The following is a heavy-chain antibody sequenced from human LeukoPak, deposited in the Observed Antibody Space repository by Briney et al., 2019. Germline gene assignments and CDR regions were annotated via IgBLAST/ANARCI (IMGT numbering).Heavy chain of an antibody. Sequence: ASVKVSCKASGGTFSSYAISWVRQAPGQGLEWMGGIIPIFGTANYAQKFQGRVTITADESTSTAYMELSSLRSEDTAVYYCARVARELLIDVDFDYWGQGTLVTVSS. V-gene: IGHV1-69*13. CDR1: GGTFSSYA. D-gene: IGHD3-10*01. CDR2: IIPIFGTA. CDR3: ARVARELLIDVDFDY. J-gene: IGHJ4*02.